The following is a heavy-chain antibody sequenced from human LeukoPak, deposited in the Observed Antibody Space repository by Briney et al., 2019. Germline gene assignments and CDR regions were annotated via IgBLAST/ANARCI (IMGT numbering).Heavy chain of an antibody. CDR1: GFTFSTYS. V-gene: IGHV3-48*01. CDR3: AKDRPHMSPNPYYMDV. CDR2: ISSSSTTI. J-gene: IGHJ6*03. Sequence: GGSLRLSCAASGFTFSTYSMNWVRQAPGKGLEWVSYISSSSTTIYYADSVKGRFTISRDNSKNTLYLQMNSLGAEDTAVYYCAKDRPHMSPNPYYMDVWGKGTTVTVSS. D-gene: IGHD2-21*01.